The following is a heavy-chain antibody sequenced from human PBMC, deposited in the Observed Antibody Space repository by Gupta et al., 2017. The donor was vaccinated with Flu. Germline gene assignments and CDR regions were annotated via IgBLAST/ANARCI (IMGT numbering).Heavy chain of an antibody. Sequence: QVPLVESGGGVVQPGRSLTLSCTVSGFPLSTYRLPWVRQAPGEGLEWVALISYDERVKYYADSVKGRFTISRDTSKNTLYLQMNNLRIDDTAVYYCAKDLEASFNYYYYMDVWGKGTTVTVSS. V-gene: IGHV3-30*18. J-gene: IGHJ6*03. CDR1: GFPLSTYR. CDR2: ISYDERVK. CDR3: AKDLEASFNYYYYMDV. D-gene: IGHD6-6*01.